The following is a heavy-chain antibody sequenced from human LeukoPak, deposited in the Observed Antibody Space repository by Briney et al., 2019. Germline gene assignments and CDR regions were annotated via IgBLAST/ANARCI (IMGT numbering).Heavy chain of an antibody. CDR1: GFPLSGYW. CDR2: INSDGRST. V-gene: IGHV3-74*03. J-gene: IGHJ1*01. Sequence: GGSLRLSCAASGFPLSGYWMHWVRQGPGKGLVWVARINSDGRSTAYADSVKGRFTVSRDNAKNTLYLQMDSLRAEDTAVYYCARAMITSTTSPEHWGQGTLVTVSS. CDR3: ARAMITSTTSPEH. D-gene: IGHD3-16*01.